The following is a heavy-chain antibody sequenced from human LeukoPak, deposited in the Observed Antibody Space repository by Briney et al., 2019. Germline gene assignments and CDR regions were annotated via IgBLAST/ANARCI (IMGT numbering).Heavy chain of an antibody. CDR1: GGTFSSYA. V-gene: IGHV1-69*06. Sequence: SVKVPCKASGGTFSSYAISWVRQAPGQGLEWMGGIIPIFGTANYAQKFQGRVTITADKSTSTAYMELSSLRSEDTAVYYCARDCSSTSCYPPDDAFDIWGQGTMVTVSS. D-gene: IGHD2-2*01. J-gene: IGHJ3*02. CDR3: ARDCSSTSCYPPDDAFDI. CDR2: IIPIFGTA.